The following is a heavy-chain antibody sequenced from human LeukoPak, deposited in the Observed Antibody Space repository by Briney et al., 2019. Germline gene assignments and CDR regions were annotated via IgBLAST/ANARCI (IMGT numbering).Heavy chain of an antibody. Sequence: GGSLRLSCAASGFTFSSYGMHWVRQAPGKGLEWVAVIWYGGSNKYYADSVKGRFTISRDNSKNTLYLQMNSPRAEDTAVYYCAKTPYMVRGVISTPDYWGQGTLVTVSS. CDR3: AKTPYMVRGVISTPDY. CDR2: IWYGGSNK. J-gene: IGHJ4*02. CDR1: GFTFSSYG. V-gene: IGHV3-30*02. D-gene: IGHD3-10*01.